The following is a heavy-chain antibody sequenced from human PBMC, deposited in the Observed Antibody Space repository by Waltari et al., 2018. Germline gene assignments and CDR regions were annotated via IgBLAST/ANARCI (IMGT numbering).Heavy chain of an antibody. J-gene: IGHJ6*02. D-gene: IGHD3-10*01. Sequence: EVQLVESGGGLVQPGGSLRLSCAASRFTFSSYWRSWVRQAPGKGLEWVANIKFDGAEEYYVDSVKGRFTVSRDNAKNLLYLHMNSLRAEDTAVYYCARNYGSGRFSYYYYAMDVWGRGTTVTVSS. CDR1: RFTFSSYW. CDR3: ARNYGSGRFSYYYYAMDV. CDR2: IKFDGAEE. V-gene: IGHV3-7*01.